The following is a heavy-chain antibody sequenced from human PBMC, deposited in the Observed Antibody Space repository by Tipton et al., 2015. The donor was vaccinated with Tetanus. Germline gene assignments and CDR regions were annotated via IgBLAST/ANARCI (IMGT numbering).Heavy chain of an antibody. Sequence: SLRLSCSASGFTFNRSAMHWVRQVPGKGLEDVSVISGNGGSIEYADSVKGRFTISRDNSKSTLYLQMSGLRTEDTAVYFCVKDGQEETWGQGTTVSLSS. J-gene: IGHJ3*01. V-gene: IGHV3-64D*08. CDR3: VKDGQEET. CDR1: GFTFNRSA. CDR2: ISGNGGSI.